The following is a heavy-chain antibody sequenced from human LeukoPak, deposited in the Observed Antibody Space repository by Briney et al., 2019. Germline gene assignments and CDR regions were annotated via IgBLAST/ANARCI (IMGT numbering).Heavy chain of an antibody. V-gene: IGHV1-18*01. Sequence: ASVKVSCKASGYTLTTYGISWVRQAPGQGLEWMGWISAYNGNTDYAQKFQGRVTMTTDTSTSTAYMELRSLRFDDTAVYYCARDSDSSSVFQHWGQGTLVTVSS. D-gene: IGHD6-13*01. CDR3: ARDSDSSSVFQH. J-gene: IGHJ1*01. CDR1: GYTLTTYG. CDR2: ISAYNGNT.